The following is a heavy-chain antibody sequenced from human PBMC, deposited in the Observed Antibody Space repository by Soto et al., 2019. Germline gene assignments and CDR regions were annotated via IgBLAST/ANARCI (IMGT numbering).Heavy chain of an antibody. Sequence: QVQLVQSGAEVKKPGSSVKVSCKASGGTFSSYAISWVRQAPGQGLEWMGGIIPIFGTANYAQEFQGRVTITADESTSTAYMELSSLRSEDTAVYYCARHDSSGYYYPNYYYYGMDVWGQGTTVTVSS. J-gene: IGHJ6*02. CDR2: IIPIFGTA. CDR3: ARHDSSGYYYPNYYYYGMDV. D-gene: IGHD3-22*01. CDR1: GGTFSSYA. V-gene: IGHV1-69*01.